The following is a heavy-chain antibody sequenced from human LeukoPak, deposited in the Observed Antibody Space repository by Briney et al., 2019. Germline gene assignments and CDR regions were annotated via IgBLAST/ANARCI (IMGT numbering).Heavy chain of an antibody. CDR3: ARDSSGYKELAESVAFDI. CDR1: GGSISSYY. J-gene: IGHJ3*02. CDR2: IYYSGST. V-gene: IGHV4-59*01. Sequence: SETLSLTCTVSGGSISSYYWSWIRQPPGKGLEWIGYIYYSGSTNYNPSLKSRVTISVDTSKNQFSLKLSSVTAADTAVYYCARDSSGYKELAESVAFDIWGQGTMVTVSS. D-gene: IGHD3-22*01.